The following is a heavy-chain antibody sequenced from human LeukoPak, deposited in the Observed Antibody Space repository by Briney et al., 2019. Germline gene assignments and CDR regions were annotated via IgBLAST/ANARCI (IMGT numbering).Heavy chain of an antibody. CDR3: ARVVDTAMATDY. J-gene: IGHJ4*02. V-gene: IGHV1-2*02. CDR1: GYTFTDYY. D-gene: IGHD5-18*01. CDR2: INPNSGGT. Sequence: GASVKVSCKASGYTFTDYYMHWVRQAPGQGLEWMGWINPNSGGTNYAQKFQGRVTMTSDTSISTAYMELSRLRSDDTAVYYCARVVDTAMATDYWGQGTLVTVSS.